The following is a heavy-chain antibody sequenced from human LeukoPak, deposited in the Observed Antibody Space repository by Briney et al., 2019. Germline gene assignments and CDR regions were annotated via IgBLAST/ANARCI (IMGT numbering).Heavy chain of an antibody. CDR3: AKDQCTRTSCDGYPGY. CDR2: IHFDGSTK. D-gene: IGHD2-2*01. Sequence: PGGSLRLSCAASGFTFSSYGMHWVRQAPGKGLEWVALIHFDGSTKYSGDSVKGRFTISRDNSKNTLYLQMNSLRPEDTAVYYCAKDQCTRTSCDGYPGYWGQGSLVTVSS. CDR1: GFTFSSYG. J-gene: IGHJ4*02. V-gene: IGHV3-30*02.